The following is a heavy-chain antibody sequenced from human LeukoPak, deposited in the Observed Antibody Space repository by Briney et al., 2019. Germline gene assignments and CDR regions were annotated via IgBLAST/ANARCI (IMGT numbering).Heavy chain of an antibody. CDR2: ISGGGGST. D-gene: IGHD5-12*01. V-gene: IGHV3-23*01. CDR1: GFTFSSYA. J-gene: IGHJ4*02. Sequence: PGGSLRLSCAASGFTFSSYAMSWVRQAPGKGLEWVSAISGGGGSTYYADSVKGRFTISRDNSKNTLYLQMNSLRAEDTAVYYCAKDPAPNPYSGYDYHFDYWGQGTLVTVSS. CDR3: AKDPAPNPYSGYDYHFDY.